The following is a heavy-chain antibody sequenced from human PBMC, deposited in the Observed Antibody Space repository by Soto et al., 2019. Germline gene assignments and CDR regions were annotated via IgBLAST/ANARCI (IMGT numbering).Heavy chain of an antibody. Sequence: GASVKVSCKASGYTFTGYGISWVRQAPGQGLEWMGWISAYNGNTNYAQKLQGRVTMTTDTSTSTAYMELRSLRSDDTAVYYCARDINDGSAPRPRPFDPWGQGTLVTVSS. V-gene: IGHV1-18*01. J-gene: IGHJ5*02. CDR2: ISAYNGNT. CDR3: ARDINDGSAPRPRPFDP. D-gene: IGHD3-10*01. CDR1: GYTFTGYG.